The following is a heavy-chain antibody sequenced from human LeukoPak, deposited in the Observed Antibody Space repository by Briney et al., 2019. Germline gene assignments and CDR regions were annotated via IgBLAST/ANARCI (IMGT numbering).Heavy chain of an antibody. Sequence: GGSLRLFCSASGFTFSSYAMKWVRQAPGKEPEWISVISGGGGTTYYTDSVKGRFTISRDNSRNTLFLQMYNLRDEDTSVYYCATTRRETAMDMIFDYWGPGALGTVSS. CDR3: ATTRRETAMDMIFDY. J-gene: IGHJ4*01. V-gene: IGHV3-23*01. CDR2: ISGGGGTT. D-gene: IGHD5-18*01. CDR1: GFTFSSYA.